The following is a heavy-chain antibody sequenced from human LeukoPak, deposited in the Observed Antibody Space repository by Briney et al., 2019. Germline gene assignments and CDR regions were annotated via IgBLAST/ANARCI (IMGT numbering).Heavy chain of an antibody. CDR1: GGSVSSNIYY. CDR2: IYYSGST. V-gene: IGHV4-61*01. J-gene: IGHJ4*02. D-gene: IGHD3-22*01. CDR3: AREDSSGYLGY. Sequence: PSETLSLTCTVSGGSVSSNIYYWNWIRQPPGKELEWIGYIYYSGSTNYNPSLKSRVTISVDTSKNQFSLKLTSLTAADTAVYYCAREDSSGYLGYWGQGTLVTVSS.